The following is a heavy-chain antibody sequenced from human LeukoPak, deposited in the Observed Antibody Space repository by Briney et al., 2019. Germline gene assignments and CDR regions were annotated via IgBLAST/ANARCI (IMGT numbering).Heavy chain of an antibody. D-gene: IGHD5-12*01. CDR3: ARRGSGYDAAPTGMDV. Sequence: GGSLRLSCAASGFTFSDYYMSWIRQAPGKGLEWVSYISSSGSTIYYADSVKGRFTISRDNAKNTLYLQMNSLRAEDTAVYYCARRGSGYDAAPTGMDVWGQGTTVAVSS. CDR1: GFTFSDYY. V-gene: IGHV3-11*04. CDR2: ISSSGSTI. J-gene: IGHJ6*02.